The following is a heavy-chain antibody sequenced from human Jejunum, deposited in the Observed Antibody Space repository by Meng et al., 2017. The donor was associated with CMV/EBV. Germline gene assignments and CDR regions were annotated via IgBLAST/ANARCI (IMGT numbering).Heavy chain of an antibody. Sequence: FSFTSYEFNWVRQAPGKGLEWVSYIGTGGRTIYYADSVKGRFTISRDNAKNSLYLQMNSLRAEDTAVYYCARGGRGNYYYYGMDVWGQGTTVTVSS. CDR3: ARGGRGNYYYYGMDV. D-gene: IGHD3-16*01. CDR1: FSFTSYE. J-gene: IGHJ6*02. CDR2: IGTGGRTI. V-gene: IGHV3-48*03.